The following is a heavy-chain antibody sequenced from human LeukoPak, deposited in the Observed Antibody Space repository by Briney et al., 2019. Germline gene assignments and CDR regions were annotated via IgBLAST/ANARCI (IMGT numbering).Heavy chain of an antibody. CDR1: GFTFSSYS. J-gene: IGHJ6*02. CDR2: ISSSSSYI. CDR3: ARDSIVVVVAATLRDYYYGMDV. Sequence: GGSLRPSCAASGFTFSSYSMNWVRQAPGKGLEWVSSISSSSSYIYYADSVKGRFTISRDNAKNSLYLQMNSLRAEDTAVYYCARDSIVVVVAATLRDYYYGMDVWGQGTTVTVSS. D-gene: IGHD2-15*01. V-gene: IGHV3-21*01.